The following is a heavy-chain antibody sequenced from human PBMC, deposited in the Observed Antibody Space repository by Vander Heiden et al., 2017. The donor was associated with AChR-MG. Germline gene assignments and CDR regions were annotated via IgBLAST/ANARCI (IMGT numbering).Heavy chain of an antibody. D-gene: IGHD6-19*01. V-gene: IGHV4-34*01. CDR2: INHSGST. J-gene: IGHJ6*02. Sequence: QVQLQQWGAGLLKPSETLSLTCAVYRGAFSGYYCSWIRQPPGKGLEWIGEINHSGSTNYNPSLKSRVTISVDTSKNQFSLKLSSVTAADTAVYYCARRGIAVAGTLGAYYYGMDVWGQGTTVTVSS. CDR3: ARRGIAVAGTLGAYYYGMDV. CDR1: RGAFSGYY.